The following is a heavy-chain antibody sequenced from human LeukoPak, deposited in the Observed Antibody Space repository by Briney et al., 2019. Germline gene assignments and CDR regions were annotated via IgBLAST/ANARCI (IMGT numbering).Heavy chain of an antibody. CDR2: ISFRGGST. D-gene: IGHD1-1*01. J-gene: IGHJ4*02. V-gene: IGHV3-23*01. Sequence: GGSLRLSCAASGFTFSNSGMSWVRQAPGKGLDWVSIISFRGGSTYYADSVKGRFTISRDNAKNSLYLQMNSLRAEDTALYYCAKGQETESRLDSWGQGTLVTVSS. CDR3: AKGQETESRLDS. CDR1: GFTFSNSG.